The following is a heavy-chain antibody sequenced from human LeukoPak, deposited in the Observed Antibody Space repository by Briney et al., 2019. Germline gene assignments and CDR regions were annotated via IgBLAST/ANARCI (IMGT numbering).Heavy chain of an antibody. Sequence: SETLSLTCTVSGVSISSSSYYWGWIRQPPGKGLEWIGSIYYSGSTYYNPSLKSRVTISVDTSKNQFSLKLSSVTAADTAVYYCARDGRYYDSSGTNAFDIWGQGTMDTVSS. V-gene: IGHV4-39*07. D-gene: IGHD3-22*01. CDR2: IYYSGST. J-gene: IGHJ3*02. CDR3: ARDGRYYDSSGTNAFDI. CDR1: GVSISSSSYY.